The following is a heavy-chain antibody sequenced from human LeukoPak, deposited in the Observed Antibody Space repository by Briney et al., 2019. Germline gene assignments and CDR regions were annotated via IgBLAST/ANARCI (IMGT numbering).Heavy chain of an antibody. Sequence: GGSLRLSCAASGFDLSTYEINWVRQAPGKGLEWIADITISGHTKNYADSVKGRFTISRDNARTSLYLQMNSLRVEDTGVYYCARGDPHADLWGQGTLVTVSS. CDR2: ITISGHTK. CDR1: GFDLSTYE. J-gene: IGHJ5*02. CDR3: ARGDPHADL. V-gene: IGHV3-48*03.